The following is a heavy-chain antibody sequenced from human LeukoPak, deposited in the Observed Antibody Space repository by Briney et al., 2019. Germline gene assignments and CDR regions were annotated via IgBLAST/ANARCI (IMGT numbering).Heavy chain of an antibody. CDR3: ARFSSGWSPSEFDY. CDR2: INSDGTTT. D-gene: IGHD6-19*01. CDR1: GFTFSSYG. Sequence: GGSLRLSCAASGFTFSSYGMSWVRQAPGKELTWVSHINSDGTTTNYADSVKGRFTISRDNAKNTLYLQMNSLRVEDTAVYYCARFSSGWSPSEFDYWGQGTLVTVSS. V-gene: IGHV3-74*01. J-gene: IGHJ4*02.